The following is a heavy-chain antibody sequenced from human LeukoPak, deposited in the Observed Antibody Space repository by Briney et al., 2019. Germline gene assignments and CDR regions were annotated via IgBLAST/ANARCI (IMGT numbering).Heavy chain of an antibody. CDR1: GGSISSGGYY. CDR2: IYYSGST. V-gene: IGHV4-31*03. CDR3: ASTKTSPQTNWFDP. J-gene: IGHJ5*02. D-gene: IGHD2-2*01. Sequence: SETLSLTCTVSGGSISSGGYYWSWIRQHPGKGLEWIGYIYYSGSTYYNPSLKSRVTISVDTSKNQFSLKLSSVTAADTAVYYCASTKTSPQTNWFDPWGQGTLVTVSS.